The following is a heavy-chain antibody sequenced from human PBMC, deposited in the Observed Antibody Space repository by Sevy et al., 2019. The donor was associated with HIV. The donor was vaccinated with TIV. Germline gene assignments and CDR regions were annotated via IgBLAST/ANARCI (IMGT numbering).Heavy chain of an antibody. CDR2: IYPGDSDT. Sequence: GESLKISCKGSGYSFTSYWIGWVRQMPGKGLEWMGIIYPGDSDTRYSPSFQGQVTISAAKSISTAYLQWSSLKASDTAMYYCARLPEIAAAGLYFDSWGQGTLVTVSS. CDR3: ARLPEIAAAGLYFDS. CDR1: GYSFTSYW. J-gene: IGHJ4*02. V-gene: IGHV5-51*01. D-gene: IGHD6-13*01.